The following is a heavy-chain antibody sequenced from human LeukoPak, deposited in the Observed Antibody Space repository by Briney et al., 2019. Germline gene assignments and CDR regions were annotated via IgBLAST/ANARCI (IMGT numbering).Heavy chain of an antibody. V-gene: IGHV3-21*01. Sequence: GGSRRLSCAASGFTFSSYSMNWVRQAPGKGLEWVSSISSSSSYIYYADSVKGRFTISRDNAKNSLYLQMNSLRAEDTAVYYCARDLIVGAIGFAYWGQGTLVTVSS. CDR3: ARDLIVGAIGFAY. D-gene: IGHD1-26*01. CDR1: GFTFSSYS. CDR2: ISSSSSYI. J-gene: IGHJ4*02.